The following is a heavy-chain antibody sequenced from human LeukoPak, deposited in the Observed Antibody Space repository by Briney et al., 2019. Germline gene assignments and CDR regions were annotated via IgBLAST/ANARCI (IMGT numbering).Heavy chain of an antibody. CDR2: IIPIFGTA. CDR1: GGTFSSYA. V-gene: IGHV1-69*13. CDR3: ARAPHCSSTSCLFDY. J-gene: IGHJ4*02. D-gene: IGHD2-2*01. Sequence: GASVKVSCKASGGTFSSYAISWVRQAPGQGLEWMGGIIPIFGTANYAQKFQGRVTITADESTSTAYMELSSLRSEDTAVYYCARAPHCSSTSCLFDYWGQGTLVTVSS.